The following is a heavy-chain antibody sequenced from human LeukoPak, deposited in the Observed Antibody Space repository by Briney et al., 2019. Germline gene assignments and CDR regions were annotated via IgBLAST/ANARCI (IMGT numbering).Heavy chain of an antibody. CDR2: INHSGST. D-gene: IGHD3-10*01. CDR3: ARRMVRGFPVK. J-gene: IGHJ4*02. Sequence: SETLSLTCAVSGGSFSGYYWSWIRQPPGEGLEWIGEINHSGSTNYNPSLKSRVTISVDTSKNQFSLKLSSVTAADTAVYYCARRMVRGFPVKWGQGTLVTVSS. CDR1: GGSFSGYY. V-gene: IGHV4-34*01.